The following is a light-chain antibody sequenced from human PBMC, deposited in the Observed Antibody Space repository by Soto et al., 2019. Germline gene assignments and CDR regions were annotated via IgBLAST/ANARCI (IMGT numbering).Light chain of an antibody. Sequence: QSALTQPASVSGSPGQSITISCTGTSSDVGSYKLVSWYQQHPGKAPKLMIYEGSKRPSGVSNRFSGSKSGNTASLTISGLQAEDEADYYCCSYAGSSTFYVFGTGTKATVL. CDR1: SSDVGSYKL. CDR2: EGS. V-gene: IGLV2-23*01. J-gene: IGLJ1*01. CDR3: CSYAGSSTFYV.